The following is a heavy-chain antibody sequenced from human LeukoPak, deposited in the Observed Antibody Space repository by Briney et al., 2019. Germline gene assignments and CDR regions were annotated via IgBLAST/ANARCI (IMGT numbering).Heavy chain of an antibody. D-gene: IGHD3-10*01. CDR2: INCNSGGT. CDR3: SRSGTGENDY. Sequence: ASVKVSCKASVYTFTDYYLHWVRQAPGQGLEWMGWINCNSGGTNFAPKFRGRVTMTRDTSITTAYRELSGLTSDDTAVYCCSRSGTGENDYWGQGTLVTVSS. V-gene: IGHV1-2*02. J-gene: IGHJ4*02. CDR1: VYTFTDYY.